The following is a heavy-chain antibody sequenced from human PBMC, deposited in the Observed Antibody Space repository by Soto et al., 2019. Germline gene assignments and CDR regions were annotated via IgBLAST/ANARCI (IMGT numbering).Heavy chain of an antibody. V-gene: IGHV3-23*01. J-gene: IGHJ6*02. CDR2: ISGSGGST. D-gene: IGHD3-3*01. Sequence: GGSLRLSCAASGFTFSSYAMSWVRQAPGKGLEWVSAISGSGGSTYYADSVKGRFTISRDNSKNTLYLQMNSLRAEDTAVYYCAVLRFFHSDYYGMDFWGQGTTVTVSS. CDR3: AVLRFFHSDYYGMDF. CDR1: GFTFSSYA.